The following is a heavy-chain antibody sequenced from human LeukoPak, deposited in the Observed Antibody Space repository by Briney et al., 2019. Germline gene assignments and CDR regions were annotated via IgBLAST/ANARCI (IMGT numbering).Heavy chain of an antibody. V-gene: IGHV3-48*03. CDR2: ISSSGSTI. CDR3: ARDRPYGSGSYLYYYYYYMDV. J-gene: IGHJ6*03. CDR1: GFTFSSYE. D-gene: IGHD3-10*01. Sequence: PGGSLRLSCAASGFTFSSYEMNWVRQAPGKGLEWVSYISSSGSTIYYADSVKGRFIISRDNAKNSLYLQMNSLRAEDTAVYYCARDRPYGSGSYLYYYYYYMDVWGKGTTVTVSS.